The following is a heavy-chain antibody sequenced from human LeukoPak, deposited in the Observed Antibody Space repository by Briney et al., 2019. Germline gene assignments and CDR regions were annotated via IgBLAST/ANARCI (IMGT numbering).Heavy chain of an antibody. CDR2: ISTSGST. J-gene: IGHJ4*02. CDR3: ARVRYSDSSVLTRKRSYYFDY. V-gene: IGHV4-4*07. D-gene: IGHD3-22*01. Sequence: QSSETLSLTCTVSGGSISSYYWSWIRQPAGKGLESIGHISTSGSTNYNPSLKSRVTMSVDTSKNQFSLKLSSVTAADTAVYHCARVRYSDSSVLTRKRSYYFDYWGQGTLVTVSS. CDR1: GGSISSYY.